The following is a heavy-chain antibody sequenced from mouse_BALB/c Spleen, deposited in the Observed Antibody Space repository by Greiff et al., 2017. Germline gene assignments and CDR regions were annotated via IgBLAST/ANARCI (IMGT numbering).Heavy chain of an antibody. D-gene: IGHD1-1*01. CDR2: ISYSGST. J-gene: IGHJ2*01. CDR1: GYSITSDYA. V-gene: IGHV3-2*02. CDR3: ALITTVFDY. Sequence: DVKLQESGPGLVKPSQSLSLTCTVTGYSITSDYAWNWIRQFPGNKLEWMGYISYSGSTSYNPSLKSRISITRDTSKNQFFLQLNSVTTEDTATYYCALITTVFDYWGQGTTLTVSS.